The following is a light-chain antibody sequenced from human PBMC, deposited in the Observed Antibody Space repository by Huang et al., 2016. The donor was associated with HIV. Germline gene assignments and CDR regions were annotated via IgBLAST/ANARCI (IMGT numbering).Light chain of an antibody. CDR3: HQYNDWRLS. CDR1: RSVSTN. CDR2: GSS. Sequence: EIVMTQSPATLSVSPGERVTLSCRANRSVSTNLACYQQRHGQAPRLLIDGSSTRATGIPARFSGSGSGTDFSLTISSLQSEDFALYYCHQYNDWRLSFGGGTRV. V-gene: IGKV3-15*01. J-gene: IGKJ4*01.